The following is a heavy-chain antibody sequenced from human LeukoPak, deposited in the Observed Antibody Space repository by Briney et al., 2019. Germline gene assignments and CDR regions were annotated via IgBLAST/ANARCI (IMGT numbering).Heavy chain of an antibody. CDR3: ARQPIYEAYFDF. D-gene: IGHD3-16*01. CDR1: GFTFSNYG. J-gene: IGHJ4*02. CDR2: IWYDGSKK. Sequence: PGGSLRLSCAASGFTFSNYGFHWVRQAPAKGLEWVAVIWYDGSKKYYADSVKGRFTISRDNSKNTQYLQMNSLRADDTAVYFCARQPIYEAYFDFWGQGTLVTVSS. V-gene: IGHV3-33*01.